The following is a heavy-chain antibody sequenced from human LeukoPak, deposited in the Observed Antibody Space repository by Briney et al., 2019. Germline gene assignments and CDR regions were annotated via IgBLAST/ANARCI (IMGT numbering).Heavy chain of an antibody. D-gene: IGHD1-26*01. CDR3: AREGPMWGAGDV. CDR1: GCTFTGNY. Sequence: ASVEVSCKASGCTFTGNYVHWVRQAPGQGLEWMGWINPNSGGTNYAQKFQGRVTMTRDTSISTAYMELSRLRSDDTAVYYCAREGPMWGAGDVWGQGTTVTVSS. CDR2: INPNSGGT. J-gene: IGHJ6*02. V-gene: IGHV1-2*02.